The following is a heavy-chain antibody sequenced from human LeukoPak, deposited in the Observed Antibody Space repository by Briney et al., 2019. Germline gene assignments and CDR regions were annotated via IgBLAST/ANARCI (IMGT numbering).Heavy chain of an antibody. CDR3: TTDRYSLRAFDI. CDR2: IKSKTDGGTT. D-gene: IGHD5-18*01. CDR1: GFTFSNAR. J-gene: IGHJ3*02. Sequence: GGSLRLSCAASGFTFSNARMSWVRQAPGKGLEWVGRIKSKTDGGTTDYAAPVKGRFTISRDDSKNTLYLQMNSLKTEDTAVYYCTTDRYSLRAFDIWGQGTMVTVSS. V-gene: IGHV3-15*01.